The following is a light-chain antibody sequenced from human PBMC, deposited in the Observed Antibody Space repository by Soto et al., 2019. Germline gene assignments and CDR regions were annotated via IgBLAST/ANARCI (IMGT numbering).Light chain of an antibody. J-gene: IGKJ1*01. V-gene: IGKV3-11*01. Sequence: EIVLTQSPATLSLSPGERATLSCRASQSVSSYLAWYQQKPGQAPRLLIYGASTRATGIPARFSGSGSGTDFTLTISSLQPEDFATYYCQQSYSTPPGTFGQGTKVDIK. CDR3: QQSYSTPPGT. CDR2: GAS. CDR1: QSVSSY.